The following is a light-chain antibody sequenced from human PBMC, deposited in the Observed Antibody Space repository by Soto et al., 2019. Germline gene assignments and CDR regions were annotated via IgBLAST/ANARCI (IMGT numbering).Light chain of an antibody. Sequence: EIVMTQYPATLSVSPGERATLSCRASQSVTSNFAWYQQKPGQAPRLLIYDASTRATGIPARFSGSGSGTEFTLTISSLQSEDFAVYYCQQYNDWPRTFGQGTKVDI. CDR3: QQYNDWPRT. CDR1: QSVTSN. J-gene: IGKJ1*01. CDR2: DAS. V-gene: IGKV3-15*01.